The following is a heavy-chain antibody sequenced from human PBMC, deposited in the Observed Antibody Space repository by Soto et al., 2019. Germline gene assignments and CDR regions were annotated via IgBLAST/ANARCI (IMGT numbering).Heavy chain of an antibody. CDR3: ARRPVLRWFDP. V-gene: IGHV4-34*01. D-gene: IGHD3-3*01. J-gene: IGHJ5*02. CDR1: GGSFSGYY. CDR2: INHSGST. Sequence: QVQLQQWGAGLLKPSETLSLTCAVYGGSFSGYYWSWIRQPPGKGLEWIGEINHSGSTNYNPSLRGRVTISVDTSKNQFSLKLSSVTAADTAVYYCARRPVLRWFDPWGQGTLVTVSS.